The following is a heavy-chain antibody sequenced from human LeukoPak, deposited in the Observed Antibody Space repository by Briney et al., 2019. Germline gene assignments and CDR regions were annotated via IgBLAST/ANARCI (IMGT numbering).Heavy chain of an antibody. V-gene: IGHV4-59*12. CDR3: ASAGIAVAGTPYYFDY. J-gene: IGHJ4*02. CDR1: GGSISSYY. Sequence: SETLSLTCTVSGGSISSYYWSWIRQPPGKGLEWIGYIYYSGSTNYNPSLKSRVTISVDTSKNQFSLKLSSVTAADTAVYYCASAGIAVAGTPYYFDYWGQGTLVTVSS. CDR2: IYYSGST. D-gene: IGHD6-19*01.